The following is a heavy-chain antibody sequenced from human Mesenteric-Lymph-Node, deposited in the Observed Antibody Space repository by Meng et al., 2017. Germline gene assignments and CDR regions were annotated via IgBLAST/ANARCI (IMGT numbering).Heavy chain of an antibody. CDR3: ARDPVVPAPSYGMDV. CDR2: ISYDGSNK. CDR1: GFTFSSYA. D-gene: IGHD2-2*01. V-gene: IGHV3-30*04. J-gene: IGHJ6*02. Sequence: GESLKISCAASGFTFSSYAMHWVRQAPGKGLEWVAVISYDGSNKYYADSVKGRFTISRDNSKNTLYLQMNSLRAEDTAVYYCARDPVVPAPSYGMDVWGQGITVTVSS.